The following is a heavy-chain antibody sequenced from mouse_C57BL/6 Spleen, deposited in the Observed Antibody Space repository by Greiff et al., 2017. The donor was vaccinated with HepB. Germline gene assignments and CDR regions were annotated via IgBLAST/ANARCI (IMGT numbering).Heavy chain of an antibody. CDR3: ARWGGYGSSSTGNFEV. J-gene: IGHJ1*03. CDR2: IYPGSGST. D-gene: IGHD1-1*01. CDR1: GYTFTSYW. Sequence: QVQLQQPGAELVKPGASVKMSCKASGYTFTSYWITWVKQRPGQGLEWIGDIYPGSGSTNYNEKFKSKATLTVDTSSSTAYMQLSSLTSEDSAVYYCARWGGYGSSSTGNFEVWGTGTTVTVSS. V-gene: IGHV1-55*01.